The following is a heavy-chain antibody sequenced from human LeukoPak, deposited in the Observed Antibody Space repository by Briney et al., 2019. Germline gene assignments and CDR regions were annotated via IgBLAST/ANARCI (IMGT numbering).Heavy chain of an antibody. CDR2: IYYSGST. V-gene: IGHV4-31*03. CDR3: ARDKRVAGSFDY. J-gene: IGHJ4*02. Sequence: PSETLSLTCTVSGGSISSSSYYWGWIRQHPGKGLEWIGYIYYSGSTYYNPSLKSRVTISVDTSKNQFSLKLSSVTAADTAVYYCARDKRVAGSFDYWGQGTLVTVSS. CDR1: GGSISSSSYY. D-gene: IGHD6-19*01.